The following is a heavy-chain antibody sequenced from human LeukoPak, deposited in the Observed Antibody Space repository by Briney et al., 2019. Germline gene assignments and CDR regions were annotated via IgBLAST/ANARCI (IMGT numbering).Heavy chain of an antibody. CDR2: IYSGGTT. CDR1: GFTVSGNY. D-gene: IGHD3-16*01. Sequence: GGSLRLSCAVSGFTVSGNYMTWVRQAPGKGLEWVSVIYSGGTTYYRDSVKGRFTISRDTSKNTVYPQMDSLRPEDTAVYYCASGPTYDYVRVILYWGQGTLVTVSS. CDR3: ASGPTYDYVRVILY. V-gene: IGHV3-53*05. J-gene: IGHJ4*02.